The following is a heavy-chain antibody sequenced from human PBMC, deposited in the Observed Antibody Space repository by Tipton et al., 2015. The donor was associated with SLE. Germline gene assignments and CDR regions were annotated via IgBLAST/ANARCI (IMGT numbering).Heavy chain of an antibody. D-gene: IGHD3-9*01. Sequence: SLRLSCAASGFTFSSYSMNWVRQAPGKGLEWVSSISSSSTYIYYADSVKGRFTISRDNAKNSVYLQMNSLRGEDTAVYYCARDEDHYYDTLTAYEDGFDVWGQGTMVTVSS. V-gene: IGHV3-21*01. J-gene: IGHJ3*01. CDR2: ISSSSTYI. CDR3: ARDEDHYYDTLTAYEDGFDV. CDR1: GFTFSSYS.